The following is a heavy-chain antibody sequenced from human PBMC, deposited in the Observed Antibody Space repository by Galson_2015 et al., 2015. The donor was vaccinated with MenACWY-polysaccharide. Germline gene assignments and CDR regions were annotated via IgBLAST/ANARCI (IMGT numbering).Heavy chain of an antibody. V-gene: IGHV3-23*01. J-gene: IGHJ4*02. D-gene: IGHD3-10*01. CDR3: TNPYYVAGVTGD. CDR1: GFTFSTYG. Sequence: SLRLSCAGSGFTFSTYGMSWVRQAPGKGPEWVSAITGNGGTTYYADSVKGRFTISRDNSKNTLYLQMNSLRADDTAVYYCTNPYYVAGVTGDWGQGTLVTVSS. CDR2: ITGNGGTT.